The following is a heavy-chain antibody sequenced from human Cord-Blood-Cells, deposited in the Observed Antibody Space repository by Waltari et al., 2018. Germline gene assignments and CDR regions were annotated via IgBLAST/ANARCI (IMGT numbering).Heavy chain of an antibody. CDR2: MNPNSGNT. J-gene: IGHJ6*03. CDR1: GYTFTSYD. V-gene: IGHV1-8*03. Sequence: QVQLVQSGAEVKKPGASVKVSCKASGYTFTSYDINWVRQATGQGLEWMGWMNPNSGNTGYAQKFQGRVTITRNTSINTAYMELSSLRSEDTAVYYCARGHKSAGVLYYYYYYMDVWGKGTTVTVSS. D-gene: IGHD6-13*01. CDR3: ARGHKSAGVLYYYYYYMDV.